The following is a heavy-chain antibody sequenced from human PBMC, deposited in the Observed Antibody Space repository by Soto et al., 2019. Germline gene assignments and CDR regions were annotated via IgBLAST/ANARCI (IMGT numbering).Heavy chain of an antibody. V-gene: IGHV4-59*08. CDR3: ARHGGTFDP. CDR2: VSTIGST. Sequence: QVQLQESGPGLVKPSETLSLTCIVSGYSFTNYDWTWIRQPPGKGLEWIGYVSTIGSTDFNPSLKSRVTISVDTSKNQVSLKLRSVTAADTAVYFCARHGGTFDPWGQGTLVTVSS. D-gene: IGHD3-16*01. J-gene: IGHJ5*02. CDR1: GYSFTNYD.